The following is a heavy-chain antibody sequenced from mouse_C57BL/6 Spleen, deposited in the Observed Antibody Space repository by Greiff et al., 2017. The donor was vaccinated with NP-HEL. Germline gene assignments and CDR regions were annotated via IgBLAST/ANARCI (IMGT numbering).Heavy chain of an antibody. CDR3: ARMGHYYGSSYGAMDY. V-gene: IGHV8-8*01. J-gene: IGHJ4*01. CDR2: IWWDDDK. CDR1: GFSLSTFGMG. Sequence: QVTLKVCGPGILQPSQTLSLTCSFSGFSLSTFGMGVGWIRQPSGKGLEWLAHIWWDDDKYYNPALKSRLTISKDTSKNQVFLKIANVDTADTATYYCARMGHYYGSSYGAMDYWGQGTSVTVSS. D-gene: IGHD1-1*01.